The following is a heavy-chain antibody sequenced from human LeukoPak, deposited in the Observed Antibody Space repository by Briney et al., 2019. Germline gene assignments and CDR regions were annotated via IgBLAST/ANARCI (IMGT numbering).Heavy chain of an antibody. Sequence: SETLSLTCTVSGGSISSYFWSWVRQSPGKGLEWIGFMHHSGSANSNPSLKSRVTISMDTSKNQFSLKMSSVTAADTAVYYCARGAARPLVYYYYYYMDVWGKGTTVTVSS. V-gene: IGHV4-59*01. CDR3: ARGAARPLVYYYYYYMDV. J-gene: IGHJ6*03. D-gene: IGHD6-6*01. CDR2: MHHSGSA. CDR1: GGSISSYF.